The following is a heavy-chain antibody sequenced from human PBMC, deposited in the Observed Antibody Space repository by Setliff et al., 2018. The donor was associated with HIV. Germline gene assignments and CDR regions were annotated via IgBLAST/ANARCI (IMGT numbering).Heavy chain of an antibody. CDR3: ARDQFTWNDHDQNNHYYGMDV. D-gene: IGHD1-1*01. J-gene: IGHJ6*02. CDR2: MGGSSGDT. V-gene: IGHV3-23*01. CDR1: GFTFNTYA. Sequence: GSLRLSCAASGFTFNTYAMSWVRQAPGKGLEWVSPMGGSSGDTYDADAVNGRFTISRDNANTSLYLQRNSLRAEDTAVYYCARDQFTWNDHDQNNHYYGMDVWGQGTTVTVSS.